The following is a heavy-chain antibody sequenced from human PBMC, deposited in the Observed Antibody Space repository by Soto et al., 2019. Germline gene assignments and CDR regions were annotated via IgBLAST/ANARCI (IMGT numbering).Heavy chain of an antibody. CDR3: ARPYSNSYGMDV. D-gene: IGHD2-2*01. CDR2: ISGYNGNT. CDR1: GYTFTSNG. J-gene: IGHJ6*02. Sequence: QVHLVQSGAEVKKPGASVKVSCKASGYTFTSNGISWVRQAPGQGLEWMGWISGYNGNTKYAQKFQGRFAITTDTSTSTAYMELRSLRSDDTAVYYCARPYSNSYGMDVWCQGTTVTVSS. V-gene: IGHV1-18*04.